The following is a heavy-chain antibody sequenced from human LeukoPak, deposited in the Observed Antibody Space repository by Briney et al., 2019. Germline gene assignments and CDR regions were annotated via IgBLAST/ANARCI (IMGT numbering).Heavy chain of an antibody. Sequence: SETLSLTCAVSGGSITGGGYTWSWIRQPPGKGLEWIGNIYHSGSTYYNPSLKSRVTMSVDTSKNQFSLKLSSMTAADTAVYFCARGCGYTYGFFDYWGQGTLVTVSS. V-gene: IGHV4-30-2*01. CDR2: IYHSGST. CDR1: GGSITGGGYT. J-gene: IGHJ4*02. D-gene: IGHD5-18*01. CDR3: ARGCGYTYGFFDY.